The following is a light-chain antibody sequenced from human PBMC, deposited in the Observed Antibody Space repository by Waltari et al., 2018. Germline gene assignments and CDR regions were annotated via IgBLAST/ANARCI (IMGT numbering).Light chain of an antibody. Sequence: DIQMTQSPSTLSASVGDRVTITCRASQFITTWLAWYQQKPGRAPKVLIYKASGLEWGVPSRFSGSGYGTEFTLTISSLQPDDFATYYCQQYGASFTFGQGTKLEIK. V-gene: IGKV1-5*03. CDR2: KAS. J-gene: IGKJ2*01. CDR1: QFITTW. CDR3: QQYGASFT.